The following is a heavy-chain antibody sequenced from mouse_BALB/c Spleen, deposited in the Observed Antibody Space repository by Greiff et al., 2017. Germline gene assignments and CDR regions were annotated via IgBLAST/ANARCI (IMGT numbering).Heavy chain of an antibody. V-gene: IGHV1-67*01. CDR3: ARQLGLQRVSLAY. CDR2: ISTYSGNT. J-gene: IGHJ3*01. Sequence: VQLQQSGPELVRPGVSVKISCKGSGYTFTDYAMHWVKQSHAKSLEWIGVISTYSGNTNYNQKFKGKATMTVDKSSSTAYMELARLTSEDSAIYYCARQLGLQRVSLAYWGQGTLVTVSA. CDR1: GYTFTDYA. D-gene: IGHD3-1*01.